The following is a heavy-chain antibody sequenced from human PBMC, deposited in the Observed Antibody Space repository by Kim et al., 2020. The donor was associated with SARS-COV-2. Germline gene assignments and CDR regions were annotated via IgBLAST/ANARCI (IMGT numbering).Heavy chain of an antibody. J-gene: IGHJ4*02. CDR1: GDSVSSNSAA. V-gene: IGHV6-1*01. D-gene: IGHD2-21*02. CDR2: TYYRSKWYN. CDR3: ARDLVGSTDGGNSIRQLQLDY. Sequence: SQTLSLTCAISGDSVSSNSAAWNWIRQSPSRGLEWLGRTYYRSKWYNDYAVSVKSRITINPDTSKNQFSLQLNSVTPEDTAVYYCARDLVGSTDGGNSIRQLQLDYWGQGTLVTVSS.